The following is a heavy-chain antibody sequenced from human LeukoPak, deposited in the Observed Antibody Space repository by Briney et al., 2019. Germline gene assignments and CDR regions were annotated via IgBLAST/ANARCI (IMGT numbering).Heavy chain of an antibody. CDR1: GGSISSYY. Sequence: SETLSLTCTVSGGSISSYYWSWIRQPPGKGLEWIGYIYYSGSTNYNPSLKSRVTISVDTSKNQFSPKLSSVTAADTAVYYCARAREGTGYMDVWGKGTTVTISS. V-gene: IGHV4-59*01. CDR2: IYYSGST. D-gene: IGHD2-8*02. CDR3: ARAREGTGYMDV. J-gene: IGHJ6*03.